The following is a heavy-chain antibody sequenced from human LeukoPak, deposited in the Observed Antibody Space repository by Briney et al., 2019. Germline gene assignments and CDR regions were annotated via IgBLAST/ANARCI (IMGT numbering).Heavy chain of an antibody. J-gene: IGHJ4*02. CDR1: GFTFSSFA. D-gene: IGHD1-26*01. Sequence: GGSLRLSCAASGFTFSSFAMSWVRQAPGKGLDWVSAISPTSVSIYYADSVKGRFTISRDNSKNTLYLQMNSLSAEDTATYYCAKSLISVGASDYWGQGTLVTVSS. CDR3: AKSLISVGASDY. V-gene: IGHV3-23*01. CDR2: ISPTSVSI.